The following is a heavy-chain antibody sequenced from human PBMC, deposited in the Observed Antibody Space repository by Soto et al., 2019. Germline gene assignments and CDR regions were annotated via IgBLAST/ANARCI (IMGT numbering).Heavy chain of an antibody. CDR3: ARDQALAPTVWGY. V-gene: IGHV4-31*03. CDR2: IYYSGGT. CDR1: GESIGSGGHY. J-gene: IGHJ4*02. Sequence: SETLSLTCSVSGESIGSGGHYWNWIRHRPEKGLEWIGYIYYSGGTHYNPSLRSRLTISLDTSKNQFFLRLVSVTAADTALYCCARDQALAPTVWGYWGQGIQVTVSS. D-gene: IGHD7-27*01.